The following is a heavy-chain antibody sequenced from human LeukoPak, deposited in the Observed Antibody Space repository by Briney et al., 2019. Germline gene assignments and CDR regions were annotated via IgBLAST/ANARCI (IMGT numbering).Heavy chain of an antibody. CDR1: GGSISSSSYY. CDR3: ARAEKDIVVVVAATPTSHYFDY. Sequence: SETLSLTCTVSGGSISSSSYYWGWIRQPPGKGLEWIGSIYYSGSTYYNPSLKSRVTISVDTSKNQFSLKLSSVTAADTAVYYCARAEKDIVVVVAATPTSHYFDYWGQGTLVTVSS. V-gene: IGHV4-39*07. CDR2: IYYSGST. D-gene: IGHD2-15*01. J-gene: IGHJ4*02.